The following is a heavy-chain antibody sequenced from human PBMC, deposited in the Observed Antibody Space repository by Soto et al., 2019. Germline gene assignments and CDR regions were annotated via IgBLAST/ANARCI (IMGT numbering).Heavy chain of an antibody. CDR1: GFTFSSYW. CDR3: ARNAGEGEFQH. V-gene: IGHV3-7*03. Sequence: GGSLRLSCAASGFTFSSYWVSWVRQAPGKGLEWVANIKQDGSEKYYVDSVKGRFTISRDNAKNSLYLQMNSLRAEDTAVYYCARNAGEGEFQHWGQGTLVTVSS. CDR2: IKQDGSEK. J-gene: IGHJ1*01. D-gene: IGHD1-1*01.